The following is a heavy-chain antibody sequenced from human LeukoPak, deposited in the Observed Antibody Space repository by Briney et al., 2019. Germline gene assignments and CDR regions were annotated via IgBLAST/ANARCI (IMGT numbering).Heavy chain of an antibody. Sequence: GGSLRLSCAASGFNFSTYAMSWVRQAPGKGLEWVSVIYSGGTTHYTDSVKGRFTISRDDAKNTLYLQMTSLRAEDTAVYYCARLTVLSFGVDCWGQGTLVTVSS. CDR2: IYSGGTT. V-gene: IGHV3-66*04. D-gene: IGHD3-10*01. CDR1: GFNFSTYA. CDR3: ARLTVLSFGVDC. J-gene: IGHJ4*02.